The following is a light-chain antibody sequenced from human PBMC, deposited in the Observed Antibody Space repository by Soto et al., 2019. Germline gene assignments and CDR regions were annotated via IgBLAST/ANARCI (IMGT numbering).Light chain of an antibody. Sequence: EILLTQSPGTLSLSPGEISTLSFMSSQSVSSSYLAWYQQKPGQAPRLLIYGASSRATGIPDRFSGSGSGTDFTLTISRLEPEDFAVYYCQQYGSSPTWTFGQGTKVDI. CDR1: QSVSSSY. CDR3: QQYGSSPTWT. CDR2: GAS. J-gene: IGKJ1*01. V-gene: IGKV3-20*01.